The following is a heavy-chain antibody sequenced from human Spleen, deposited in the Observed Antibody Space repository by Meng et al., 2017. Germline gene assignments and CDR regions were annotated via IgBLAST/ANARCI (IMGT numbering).Heavy chain of an antibody. CDR2: ISYDGSNK. Sequence: GESLKISCAASGFTFSSYAMHWVRQAPGKGLEWVAVISYDGSNKYYADSVKGRFTISRDNAKNSLYLQMNSLRAEDTAVYYCARKSSSWYSYFDYWGQGTLVTVSS. V-gene: IGHV3-30*04. D-gene: IGHD6-13*01. J-gene: IGHJ4*02. CDR1: GFTFSSYA. CDR3: ARKSSSWYSYFDY.